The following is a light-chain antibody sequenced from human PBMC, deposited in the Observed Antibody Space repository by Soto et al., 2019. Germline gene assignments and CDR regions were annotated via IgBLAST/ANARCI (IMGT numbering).Light chain of an antibody. CDR3: QQYNSYSGT. J-gene: IGKJ1*01. V-gene: IGKV1-5*01. CDR2: DAS. CDR1: QSISSY. Sequence: IQVTQSPFSLSASVGARVTITCRASQSISSYLTWYQQKPGKAPKLLIYDASTLQSGVPSRFSGSGSGTEFTLTISSLQSEDFATYYCQQYNSYSGTFGQGTKVDIK.